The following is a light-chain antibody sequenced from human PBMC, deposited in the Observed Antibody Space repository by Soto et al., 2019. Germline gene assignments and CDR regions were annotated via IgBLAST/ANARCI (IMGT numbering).Light chain of an antibody. CDR1: QGIGTE. V-gene: IGKV1-6*02. J-gene: IGKJ1*01. CDR2: GAS. Sequence: AIQMTQSPSSLSASVGDRVTITCRASQGIGTELGWYQLKPGKAPKLLVYGASTLQSGVLPRFSGSGSGTVFTLTISSLQPDDFATYYCLQEFSYPRTFGQGTKVDIK. CDR3: LQEFSYPRT.